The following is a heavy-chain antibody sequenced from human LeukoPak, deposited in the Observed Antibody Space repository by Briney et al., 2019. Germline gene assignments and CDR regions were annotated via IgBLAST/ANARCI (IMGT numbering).Heavy chain of an antibody. V-gene: IGHV3-74*01. CDR2: VIPDGSST. D-gene: IGHD3-3*01. Sequence: GGSLRLSCAASGFTFSSYSMHWVRQAPGKGLVWVSRVIPDGSSTSYADSVKGRFTISRDNAKNTLYLQLNSLRAEDTAVYYCARATIFGVISPYWFDPWGLGTLVTVSS. J-gene: IGHJ5*02. CDR1: GFTFSSYS. CDR3: ARATIFGVISPYWFDP.